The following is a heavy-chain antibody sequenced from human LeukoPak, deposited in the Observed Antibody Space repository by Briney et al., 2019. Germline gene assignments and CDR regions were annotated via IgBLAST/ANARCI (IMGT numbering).Heavy chain of an antibody. CDR3: ARDGSGSR. CDR2: IYTSGST. CDR1: GGSISSGSYY. V-gene: IGHV4-61*02. D-gene: IGHD3-10*01. J-gene: IGHJ4*02. Sequence: SETLSLTCTVSGGSISSGSYYWSWLRQPAGKGLEWIGRIYTSGSTNYNPSLKSRVTISVDTSKNQFSLKLSSVTAADTAVYYCARDGSGSRWGQGTLVTVSS.